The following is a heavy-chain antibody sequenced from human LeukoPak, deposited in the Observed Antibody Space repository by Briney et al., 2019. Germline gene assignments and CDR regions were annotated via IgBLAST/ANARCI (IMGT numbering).Heavy chain of an antibody. CDR3: ARPYYYDSRLGDY. CDR2: ISSSSSYI. J-gene: IGHJ4*02. Sequence: GGSLRLSCAASGFTFSSYNMVWVRQPPGKGLEWVSSISSSSSYIYYADSVKGRFTISRDNAKDSLYLQMNSLRAEDTAVYYCARPYYYDSRLGDYWGQGTLVTVSS. CDR1: GFTFSSYN. D-gene: IGHD3-22*01. V-gene: IGHV3-21*01.